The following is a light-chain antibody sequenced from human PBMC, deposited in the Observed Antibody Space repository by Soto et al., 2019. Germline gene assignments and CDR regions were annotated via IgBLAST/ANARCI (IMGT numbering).Light chain of an antibody. J-gene: IGKJ2*01. CDR1: QNVLYKSNNENY. Sequence: DIVMTQSPDSLAVSLGERATINCKSSQNVLYKSNNENYLAWYQQKPGQPPKLLIYWASTRKPGVPDRFSGSGSGSDFTITISSLQAEDVAVYYCQQYYTTPPYTFGQGTKLEI. CDR2: WAS. V-gene: IGKV4-1*01. CDR3: QQYYTTPPYT.